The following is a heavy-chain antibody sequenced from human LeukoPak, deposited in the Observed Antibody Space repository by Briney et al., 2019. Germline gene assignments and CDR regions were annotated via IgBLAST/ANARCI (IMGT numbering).Heavy chain of an antibody. V-gene: IGHV4-59*08. Sequence: SETLSLTCTVSGGSISSYYWSWIRQPPGKGLEWIGYIYYSGSTNYNPSLESRVTISVDTSKNQFSLKLSSVTAADTVVYYCARHPLPDYYYYGMDVWGQGTTVTVSS. CDR1: GGSISSYY. CDR3: ARHPLPDYYYYGMDV. CDR2: IYYSGST. J-gene: IGHJ6*02.